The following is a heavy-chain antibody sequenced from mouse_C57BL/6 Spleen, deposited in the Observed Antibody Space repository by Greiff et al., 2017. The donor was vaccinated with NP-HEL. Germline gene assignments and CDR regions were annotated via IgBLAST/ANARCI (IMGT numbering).Heavy chain of an antibody. D-gene: IGHD2-4*01. CDR3: ARCSYDYDDGYFDY. J-gene: IGHJ2*01. V-gene: IGHV1-80*01. CDR1: GYAFSSYW. Sequence: VQLQQSGAELVKPGASVKISCKASGYAFSSYWMNWVKQRPGKGLEWIGQIYPGDGDTNYNGKFKGKATLTADKSSSTAYMQLSSLTSEDSAVYFCARCSYDYDDGYFDYWGQGTTLTVSS. CDR2: IYPGDGDT.